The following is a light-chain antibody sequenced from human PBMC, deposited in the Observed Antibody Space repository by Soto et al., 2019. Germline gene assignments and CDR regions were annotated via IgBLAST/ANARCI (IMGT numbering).Light chain of an antibody. J-gene: IGKJ3*01. CDR3: QHYTTYSGT. CDR1: QSISTW. Sequence: DIHMTQSPATLSASVGDRVTITCRASQSISTWLAWYHQKPGKPPRLLIYWASSLESGVPSRFSGSGSGTEFTLTISRLQPDDFATYYCQHYTTYSGTFGPGTKVDIK. V-gene: IGKV1-5*03. CDR2: WAS.